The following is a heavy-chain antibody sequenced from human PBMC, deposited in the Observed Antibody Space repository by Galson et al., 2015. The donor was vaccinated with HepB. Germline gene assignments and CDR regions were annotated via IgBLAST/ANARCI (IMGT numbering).Heavy chain of an antibody. CDR2: INAGNGNT. CDR1: GYTFTSYA. V-gene: IGHV1-3*01. CDR3: ARDFQGNYYYGMDV. D-gene: IGHD6-13*01. Sequence: QSGAEVKKPGESLKISCKASGYTFTSYAMHWVRQAPGQRLEWMGWINAGNGNTKYSQKFQGRVTITRDTSASTAYMELSSLRSEDTAVYYCARDFQGNYYYGMDVWGQGTTVTVSS. J-gene: IGHJ6*02.